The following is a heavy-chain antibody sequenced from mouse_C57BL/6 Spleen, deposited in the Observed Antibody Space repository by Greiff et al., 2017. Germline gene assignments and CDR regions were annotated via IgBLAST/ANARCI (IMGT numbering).Heavy chain of an antibody. CDR1: GYSFTDYN. V-gene: IGHV1-39*01. CDR2: INPNYVTT. J-gene: IGHJ3*01. Sequence: VQLQQPGPELVRPGASVKISCKASGYSFTDYNMNWVKQSNGKSLEWIGVINPNYVTTSYNQKFKGKATLTVDQSSSQAYMQLNSLTSEDSAVYYCAPSDHAWFAYWGQGTLVTVSA. CDR3: APSDHAWFAY.